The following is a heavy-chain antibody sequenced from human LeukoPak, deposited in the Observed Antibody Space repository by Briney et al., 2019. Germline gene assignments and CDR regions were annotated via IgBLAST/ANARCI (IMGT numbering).Heavy chain of an antibody. CDR1: GGSISSGSYY. V-gene: IGHV4-61*02. Sequence: SETLSLTCTVSGGSISSGSYYWSWIRQPAGKGLEWIGRIYTSGSTNYNPSLKSRVTISVDTSKNQFSLKLSSVTAADTAVYYCARGITMVRGAFDFWGQGTLVTVSS. J-gene: IGHJ4*02. D-gene: IGHD3-10*01. CDR3: ARGITMVRGAFDF. CDR2: IYTSGST.